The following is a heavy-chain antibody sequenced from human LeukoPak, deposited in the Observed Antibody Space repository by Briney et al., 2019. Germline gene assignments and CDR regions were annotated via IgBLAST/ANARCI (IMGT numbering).Heavy chain of an antibody. D-gene: IGHD3-10*01. CDR3: AKGPRPVWFGEENYYNYYYMDV. Sequence: ASVKVSCKASGYTFTNYYIHWVRQAPGQGLEWMGLINPGGDNTDYAQNFQGRVTMTRDTSTSTVYMGLSSLRSEDTAVYYCAKGPRPVWFGEENYYNYYYMDVWGKGTTVTISS. CDR2: INPGGDNT. CDR1: GYTFTNYY. J-gene: IGHJ6*03. V-gene: IGHV1-46*01.